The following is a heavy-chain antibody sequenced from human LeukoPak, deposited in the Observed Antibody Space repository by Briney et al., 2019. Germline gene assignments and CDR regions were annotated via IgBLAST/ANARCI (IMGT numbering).Heavy chain of an antibody. Sequence: ASVKVSCKASGYTFTTYHMYWVRQAPGQGLEWVGIINSGGSSTTYAQKFQGRVTMTRDTSTSTDYMDLSSLRSEDTAVYFCARVGSSGYSDYWGQGTLVTVSS. V-gene: IGHV1-46*01. J-gene: IGHJ4*02. CDR1: GYTFTTYH. CDR3: ARVGSSGYSDY. CDR2: INSGGSST. D-gene: IGHD3-22*01.